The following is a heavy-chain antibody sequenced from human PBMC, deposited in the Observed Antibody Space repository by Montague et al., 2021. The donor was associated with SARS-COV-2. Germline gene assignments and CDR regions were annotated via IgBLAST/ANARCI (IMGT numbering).Heavy chain of an antibody. D-gene: IGHD3-3*01. CDR3: ARHSPFTIFGVVTTPGWFDP. V-gene: IGHV4-34*01. J-gene: IGHJ5*02. CDR2: INHSGTA. CDR1: GGSFSVYY. Sequence: SETLSLTCAVYGGSFSVYYWSWLRQSPRSGLEWIAEINHSGTANYNPSLKSRVSISVDTSKNQFTLKLTSVTAADTAMYYCARHSPFTIFGVVTTPGWFDPWGQGTLVTVSS.